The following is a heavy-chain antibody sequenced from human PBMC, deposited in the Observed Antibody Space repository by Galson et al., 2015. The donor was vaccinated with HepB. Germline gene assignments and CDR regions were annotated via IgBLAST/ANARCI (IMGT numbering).Heavy chain of an antibody. V-gene: IGHV2-5*01. D-gene: IGHD6-19*01. CDR3: AHRPIAVAGNGPTYPFDP. J-gene: IGHJ5*02. CDR2: IYWNDDK. Sequence: PALVKPTQTLTLTCTFSGFSLSTSGVGVGWIRQPPGKALEWLALIYWNDDKRYSPSLKSRLTITKDTSKNQVVLTMTNMDPVDTATYYCAHRPIAVAGNGPTYPFDPWGQGTLVTVSS. CDR1: GFSLSTSGVG.